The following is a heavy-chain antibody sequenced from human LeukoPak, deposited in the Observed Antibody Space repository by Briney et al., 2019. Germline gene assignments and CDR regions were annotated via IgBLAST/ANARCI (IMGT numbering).Heavy chain of an antibody. CDR3: AIAKGYYGDRYYFDY. J-gene: IGHJ4*02. D-gene: IGHD4-17*01. Sequence: ASVKVSCKASGGTFSSYAISWVRQAPGQGLEWMGGIIPIFGTANYAQKFQGRVTITTDESTSTAYMELSSLRSEDTAVYYCAIAKGYYGDRYYFDYWGQGTLVTVSS. V-gene: IGHV1-69*05. CDR1: GGTFSSYA. CDR2: IIPIFGTA.